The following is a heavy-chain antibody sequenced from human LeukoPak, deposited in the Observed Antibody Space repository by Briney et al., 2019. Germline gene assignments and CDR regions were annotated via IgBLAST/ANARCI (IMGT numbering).Heavy chain of an antibody. J-gene: IGHJ4*02. V-gene: IGHV3-30*18. Sequence: EPGGSLRLSCAASGFTFSYYGLHWVRQAPGKGLEWVSLISTDASNKNYADSVKGRFTISRDNTKNTLYLQMKSLRVEDTAVYYCVKDSSSTWFGGDSKWGQGTLVTVSS. CDR2: ISTDASNK. CDR1: GFTFSYYG. CDR3: VKDSSSTWFGGDSK. D-gene: IGHD3-10*01.